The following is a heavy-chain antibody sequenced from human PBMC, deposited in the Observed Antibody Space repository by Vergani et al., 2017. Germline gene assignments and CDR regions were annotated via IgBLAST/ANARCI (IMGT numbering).Heavy chain of an antibody. CDR2: ISYDGRNK. D-gene: IGHD2-21*01. J-gene: IGHJ4*02. CDR3: AKDRVRVSGVEVIAPRFYFDY. Sequence: QVQLVESGGGVVQPGRSLRLSCAASGFTFSSYGMHWVRQAPGKGLEWVAVISYDGRNKYYADSVKGRFTISRDNSKNTLYLQMNSLRAEDTAVYYCAKDRVRVSGVEVIAPRFYFDYWGQGTLVTVSS. V-gene: IGHV3-30*18. CDR1: GFTFSSYG.